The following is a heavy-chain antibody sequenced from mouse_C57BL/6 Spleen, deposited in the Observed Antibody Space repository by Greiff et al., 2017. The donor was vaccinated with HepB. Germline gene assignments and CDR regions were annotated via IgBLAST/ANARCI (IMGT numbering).Heavy chain of an antibody. Sequence: VQLKESGPELVKPGASVKISCKASGYAFSSSWMNWVKQRPGKGLEWIGRIYPGDGDTNYNGKFKGKATLTADKSSSTAYMQLSSLTSEDSAVYFCAREIYYGSSYGYYFDYWGQGTTLTVSS. J-gene: IGHJ2*01. CDR2: IYPGDGDT. D-gene: IGHD1-1*01. CDR3: AREIYYGSSYGYYFDY. V-gene: IGHV1-82*01. CDR1: GYAFSSSW.